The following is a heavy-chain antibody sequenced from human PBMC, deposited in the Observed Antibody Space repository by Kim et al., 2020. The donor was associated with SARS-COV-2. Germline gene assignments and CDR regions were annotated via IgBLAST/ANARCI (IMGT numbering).Heavy chain of an antibody. CDR2: ISAYNGNT. CDR3: ARDSGYYEQLDAFDI. D-gene: IGHD3-22*01. Sequence: ASVKVSCKASGYTFTSYGISWVRQAPGQGLEWMGWISAYNGNTNYAQKLQGRVTMTTDTSTSTAYMELRSLRSDDTAVYYCARDSGYYEQLDAFDIWGQGTMVTVSS. CDR1: GYTFTSYG. J-gene: IGHJ3*02. V-gene: IGHV1-18*04.